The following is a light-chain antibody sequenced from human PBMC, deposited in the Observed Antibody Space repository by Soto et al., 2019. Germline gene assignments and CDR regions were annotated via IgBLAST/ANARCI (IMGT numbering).Light chain of an antibody. J-gene: IGKJ4*01. V-gene: IGKV1-9*01. Sequence: IQLTQSPSSLSASVGDSVTITCRASQDISSHLAWYQQKPGKAPKVLINAASTLESGIPSRFSGSGSGTDFTLTISSLQAEDFATYYCQQVKSFLPLTFGGGTKVEIK. CDR3: QQVKSFLPLT. CDR2: AAS. CDR1: QDISSH.